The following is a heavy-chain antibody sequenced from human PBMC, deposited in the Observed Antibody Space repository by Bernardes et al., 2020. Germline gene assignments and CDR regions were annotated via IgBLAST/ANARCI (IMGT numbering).Heavy chain of an antibody. J-gene: IGHJ4*02. D-gene: IGHD3-22*01. V-gene: IGHV4-34*01. Sequence: SETLSLTCAVYGGSFSGYYWSWIRQPPGKGLEWIGEINHSGSTNYNPSLKSRVTISVDTSKNQFSLKLSSVTAADTAVYYCARGLRITMIVVVLKDMYYFDYWGQGTLVTVSS. CDR1: GGSFSGYY. CDR3: ARGLRITMIVVVLKDMYYFDY. CDR2: INHSGST.